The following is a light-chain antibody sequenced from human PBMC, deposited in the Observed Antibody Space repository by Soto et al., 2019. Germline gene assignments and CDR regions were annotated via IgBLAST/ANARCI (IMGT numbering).Light chain of an antibody. J-gene: IGKJ4*01. V-gene: IGKV2-28*01. CDR2: LGS. Sequence: DIVMTQSPLSLPVTPGEPASISCRSSQSLLHSNGYNYLDWYLQKPGQSPQLLIYLGSXRDSGXTERLSGSRSGTDFTLKISRVEAEDVGVYYCMHALQTTLNFGGGTKV. CDR1: QSLLHSNGYNY. CDR3: MHALQTTLN.